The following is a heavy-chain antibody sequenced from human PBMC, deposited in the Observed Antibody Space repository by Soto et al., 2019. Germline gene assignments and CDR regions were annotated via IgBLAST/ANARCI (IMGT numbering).Heavy chain of an antibody. CDR1: GFTFSTYA. J-gene: IGHJ4*02. CDR2: MSSDGTND. D-gene: IGHD3-10*01. V-gene: IGHV3-30*18. Sequence: GGSLRLSCAASGFTFSTYAMHWVRQAPGKGLEWVAFMSSDGTNDLYPDSVKGRFTISRDISKNTLYLQMNSLRAEDTAVYYCAKNYVASGYYYNAFDYWGQGALVTVSS. CDR3: AKNYVASGYYYNAFDY.